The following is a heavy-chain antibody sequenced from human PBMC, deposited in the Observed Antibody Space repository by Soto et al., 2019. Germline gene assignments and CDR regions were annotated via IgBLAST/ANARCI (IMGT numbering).Heavy chain of an antibody. V-gene: IGHV3-23*01. J-gene: IGHJ4*02. Sequence: GGSLRLSCAASGFTFSSYAMNWVRQAPGKGLEWVSAVTDSGSITYYADSVKGRFTISRDNSKDTLYLQMNSLRAEDTAVYYCAKDRVSNRWQPTVFAYWGQGTLVTVSS. CDR3: AKDRVSNRWQPTVFAY. CDR1: GFTFSSYA. CDR2: VTDSGSIT. D-gene: IGHD6-19*01.